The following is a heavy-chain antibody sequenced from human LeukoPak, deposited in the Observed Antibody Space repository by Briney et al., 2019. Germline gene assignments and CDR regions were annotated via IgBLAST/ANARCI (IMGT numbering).Heavy chain of an antibody. Sequence: GESLKISCKGSGYSFTSYWIGWVRQMPRKGLEWMGIINPGDSDTRYSPSFQGQVTISADKSISTAYLQWSSLKASDTAMYYCARLPAYYYDSSGYYYFDYWGQGTLVTVSS. J-gene: IGHJ4*02. CDR3: ARLPAYYYDSSGYYYFDY. CDR2: INPGDSDT. D-gene: IGHD3-22*01. CDR1: GYSFTSYW. V-gene: IGHV5-51*01.